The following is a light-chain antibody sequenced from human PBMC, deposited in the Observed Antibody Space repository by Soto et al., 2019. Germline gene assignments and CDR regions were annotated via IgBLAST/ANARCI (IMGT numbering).Light chain of an antibody. CDR2: AAS. CDR1: QGVSTS. J-gene: IGKJ1*01. CDR3: QQAKNFPWT. V-gene: IGKV1-12*01. Sequence: DIQMTQAPFSVSASAGDRVTITCRASQGVSTSLAWYQQKPGKAPKLLIYAASSLQSGVPSRFSGTGSGTDFTLTISSLQTEDFATYYCQQAKNFPWTFGQGTKVDIK.